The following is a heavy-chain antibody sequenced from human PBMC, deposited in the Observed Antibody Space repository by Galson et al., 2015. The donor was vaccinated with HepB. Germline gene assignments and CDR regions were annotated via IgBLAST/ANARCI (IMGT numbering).Heavy chain of an antibody. J-gene: IGHJ4*02. D-gene: IGHD4-17*01. CDR3: ARRYTASSETTFDY. V-gene: IGHV3-23*01. Sequence: SLRLSCAASGFTFSTYAMNWVRQAPGKGLEWVSSISGGGTTYYPDSVKGRFTISRDNSKNTLYLQMNSLRAEDTALYYCARRYTASSETTFDYWGQGTLVTVSS. CDR2: ISGGGTT. CDR1: GFTFSTYA.